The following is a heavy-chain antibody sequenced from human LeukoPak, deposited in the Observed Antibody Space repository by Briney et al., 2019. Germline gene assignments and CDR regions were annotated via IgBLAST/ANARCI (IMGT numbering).Heavy chain of an antibody. CDR3: ARRTYYYDSSGQYFDI. Sequence: SETLSLTCTVSGGPISSYYWSWIRQPPGKGLEWIGYIYYSGSTNYNPSLKSRVTISVDTSKNQFSLKLSSVTAADTAVYYCARRTYYYDSSGQYFDIWGQGTMVTVSS. V-gene: IGHV4-59*01. J-gene: IGHJ3*02. CDR1: GGPISSYY. D-gene: IGHD3-22*01. CDR2: IYYSGST.